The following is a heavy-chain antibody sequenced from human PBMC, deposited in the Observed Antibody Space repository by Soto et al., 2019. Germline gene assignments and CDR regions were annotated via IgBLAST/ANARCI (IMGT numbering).Heavy chain of an antibody. CDR2: MNPNSGNT. CDR1: GYTFTSYD. V-gene: IGHV1-8*01. J-gene: IGHJ5*02. CDR3: ARLKQDYAVA. D-gene: IGHD3-16*01. Sequence: QVQLVQSGAEVKKPGASVKVSCKASGYTFTSYDINWVRLATGQGLEWMGWMNPNSGNTAYAQKFQGGVTMTRNTSISIYYMELSSLRSEETAVYYCARLKQDYAVAWGQGTLVTVSS.